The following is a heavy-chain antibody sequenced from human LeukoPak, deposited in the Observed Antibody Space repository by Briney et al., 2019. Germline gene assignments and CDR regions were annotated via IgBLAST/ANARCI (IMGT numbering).Heavy chain of an antibody. CDR2: INHSGST. CDR3: ALNDCSGGSCHDY. V-gene: IGHV4-34*01. CDR1: GGSFNGYY. J-gene: IGHJ4*02. Sequence: SETLSLTCAVYGGSFNGYYWSWIRQPPWKGLEWIGEINHSGSTNYNPSLKSRVTISVDTSKNQFSLKLSSVTAADTAVYYCALNDCSGGSCHDYWGQGTLVTVSS. D-gene: IGHD2-15*01.